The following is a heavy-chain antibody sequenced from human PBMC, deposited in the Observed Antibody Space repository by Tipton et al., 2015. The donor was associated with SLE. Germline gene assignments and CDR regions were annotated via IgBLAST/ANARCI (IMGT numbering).Heavy chain of an antibody. CDR3: ARGQVGPLRFDP. V-gene: IGHV4-4*07. J-gene: IGHJ5*02. D-gene: IGHD1-26*01. CDR2: VYIFGCT. Sequence: TLSLTCSVSGGSISSNYWIWIRQPPGKGLEWIGRVYIFGCTIYHPSLGSRVTISVDTSKNQFSLKLTSVTAADTAVYFCARGQVGPLRFDPWGQGTLVTVSS. CDR1: GGSISSNY.